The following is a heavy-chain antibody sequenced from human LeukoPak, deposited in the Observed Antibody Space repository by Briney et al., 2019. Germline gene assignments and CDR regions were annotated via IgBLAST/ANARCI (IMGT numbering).Heavy chain of an antibody. J-gene: IGHJ6*03. D-gene: IGHD6-13*01. CDR2: NNWNGGST. CDR1: GFTFDDYG. CDR3: ARGLTQGIAAAGGYYYYMDV. V-gene: IGHV3-20*04. Sequence: GGSLRLSCAASGFTFDDYGMSWVRQAPGKGLEWVSGNNWNGGSTGYADSVKGRFTISRDNAKNSLYLQMNSLRAEDTALYYCARGLTQGIAAAGGYYYYMDVWGKGTTVTVSS.